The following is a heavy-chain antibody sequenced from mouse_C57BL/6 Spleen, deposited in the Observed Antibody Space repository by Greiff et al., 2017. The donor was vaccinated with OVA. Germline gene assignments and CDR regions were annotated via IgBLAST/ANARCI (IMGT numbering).Heavy chain of an antibody. CDR2: IDPANGNT. CDR3: ARGGVYYDYDEGFAY. Sequence: EVQGVESVAELVRPGASVKLSCTASGFNIKNTYMHWVKQRPEQGLEWIGRIDPANGNTKYAPKFQGKATITADTSSNTAYLQLSSLTSEDTAIYYCARGGVYYDYDEGFAYWGQGTLVTVSA. CDR1: GFNIKNTY. D-gene: IGHD2-4*01. V-gene: IGHV14-3*01. J-gene: IGHJ3*01.